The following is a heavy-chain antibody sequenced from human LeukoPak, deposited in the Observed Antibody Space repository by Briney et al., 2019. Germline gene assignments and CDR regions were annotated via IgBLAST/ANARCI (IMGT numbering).Heavy chain of an antibody. CDR2: INPNSGGT. Sequence: GASVKVSCKASGYTFTSYYMHWVRQAPGQGLEWMGWINPNSGGTNYAQKFQGRVTMTRDTSISTAYMELSRLRSDDTAVYYCARVLGIAVAGYPPSFDYWGQGTLVTVSS. J-gene: IGHJ4*02. CDR1: GYTFTSYY. CDR3: ARVLGIAVAGYPPSFDY. V-gene: IGHV1-2*02. D-gene: IGHD6-19*01.